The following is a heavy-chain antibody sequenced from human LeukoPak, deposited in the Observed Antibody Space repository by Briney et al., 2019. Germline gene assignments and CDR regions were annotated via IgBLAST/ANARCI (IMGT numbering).Heavy chain of an antibody. V-gene: IGHV3-30*02. J-gene: IGHJ4*02. CDR2: IRYDGSTK. Sequence: GGPLRLSCAASGFTFSSFGMHWVRQAPGTGLEWVSFIRYDGSTKYYADSVKGRFTISRDNAKNTLYLQMNRLRAEDTAVYFCSKDLHSYGNSAVFYYWGQGTLFTVSS. CDR1: GFTFSSFG. CDR3: SKDLHSYGNSAVFYY. D-gene: IGHD5-18*01.